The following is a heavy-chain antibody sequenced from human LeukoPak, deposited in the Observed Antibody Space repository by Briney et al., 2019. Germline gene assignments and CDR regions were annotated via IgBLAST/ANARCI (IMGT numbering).Heavy chain of an antibody. Sequence: GGSLRLSCAASGFTFSSYWMHWVRQAPGKGLVWVSRINSDGSSTSYADSAKGRFTISRDNAKNSLYLQMNSLRAEDTAVYYCARDYAGYSSSWYLPYYYYYYMDVWGKGTTVTVSS. CDR3: ARDYAGYSSSWYLPYYYYYYMDV. CDR2: INSDGSST. D-gene: IGHD6-13*01. V-gene: IGHV3-74*01. CDR1: GFTFSSYW. J-gene: IGHJ6*03.